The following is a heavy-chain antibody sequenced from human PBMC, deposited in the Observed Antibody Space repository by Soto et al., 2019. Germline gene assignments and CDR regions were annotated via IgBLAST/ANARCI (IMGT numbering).Heavy chain of an antibody. CDR3: ARDETGDSYYYCSGTDV. D-gene: IGHD2-21*02. CDR1: GGTFNIYN. CDR2: ILPIFGTT. Sequence: QVQLVQSGAEVQKPGSSVKVSCKASGGTFNIYNINWVRQAPGQGLEWMGGILPIFGTTNYAQRFQGRLTIIADDSTSTAYMELSSMRSEDTAVYYCARDETGDSYYYCSGTDVWGQGTTVTVTS. V-gene: IGHV1-69*01. J-gene: IGHJ6*02.